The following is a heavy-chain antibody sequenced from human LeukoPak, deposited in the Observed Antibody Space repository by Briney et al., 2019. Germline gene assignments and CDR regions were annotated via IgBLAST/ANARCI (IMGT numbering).Heavy chain of an antibody. Sequence: SETLSLTCAVYGGSFSGYYWSWIRQPPGKGLEWIGEINHSGSTNYNPSLKSRVTISVDTSKSQFSLKLSSVTAADTAVYYCARGPIQLWSKGAFDIWGQGTMVTVSS. J-gene: IGHJ3*02. D-gene: IGHD5-18*01. CDR1: GGSFSGYY. V-gene: IGHV4-34*01. CDR3: ARGPIQLWSKGAFDI. CDR2: INHSGST.